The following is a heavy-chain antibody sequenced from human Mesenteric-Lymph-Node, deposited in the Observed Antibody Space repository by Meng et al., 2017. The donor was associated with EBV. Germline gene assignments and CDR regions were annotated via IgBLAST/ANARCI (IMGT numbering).Heavy chain of an antibody. CDR3: ARQGYCRTTTCSTWFDP. D-gene: IGHD2-2*01. CDR2: IHHSETA. CDR1: GGSFSGYS. Sequence: QVQLQQGGAGLLKPSENLALTCVIYGGSFSGYSWNWIRQAPGKGLEWIGKIHHSETADYNPSLEDRVIISADTSKNQFSLKLTSVTAADTAVYYCARQGYCRTTTCSTWFDPWGQGTLVTGSS. J-gene: IGHJ5*02. V-gene: IGHV4-34*01.